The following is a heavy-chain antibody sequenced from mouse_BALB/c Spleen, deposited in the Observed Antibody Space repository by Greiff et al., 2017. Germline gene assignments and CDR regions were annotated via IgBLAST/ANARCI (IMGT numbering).Heavy chain of an antibody. D-gene: IGHD2-4*01. CDR2: ISSGGSYT. V-gene: IGHV5-6*01. CDR1: GFTFSSYG. J-gene: IGHJ4*01. Sequence: EVKLMESGGDLVKPGGSLKLSCAASGFTFSSYGMSWVRQTPDKRLEWVATISSGGSYTYYPDSVKGRFTISRDNAKNTLYLQMSSLKSEDTAMYYCARLDYDGDYYAMDYWGQGTSVTVSS. CDR3: ARLDYDGDYYAMDY.